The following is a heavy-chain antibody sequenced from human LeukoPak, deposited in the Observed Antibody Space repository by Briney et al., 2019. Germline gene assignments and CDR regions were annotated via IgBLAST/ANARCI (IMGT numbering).Heavy chain of an antibody. CDR1: GFTFSDYN. V-gene: IGHV3-11*01. J-gene: IGHJ3*02. CDR3: AKDKAITMIVADAFDI. D-gene: IGHD3-22*01. Sequence: AGSLRLSCAASGFTFSDYNKRWIRQAPAKGLEWVSSISRSRSTKYYADSVKGRFTISRDNAKNTLYLQMNSLRAEDPAVYYCAKDKAITMIVADAFDIWGQGTMVTVSS. CDR2: ISRSRSTK.